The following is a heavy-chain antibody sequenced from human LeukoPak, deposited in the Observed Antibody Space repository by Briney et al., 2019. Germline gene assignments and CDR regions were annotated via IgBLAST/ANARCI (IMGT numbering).Heavy chain of an antibody. V-gene: IGHV3-30*03. CDR2: ISYDGSNK. CDR3: ARVDGIAAAGLYYFDY. Sequence: GRSLRLSCAASGFTFSSYGMHWVRQAPGKGLEWVAVISYDGSNKYYADSVKGRFTISRDNSKSTLYLQMNSLRAEDTAVYYCARVDGIAAAGLYYFDYWGQGTLVTVSS. CDR1: GFTFSSYG. J-gene: IGHJ4*02. D-gene: IGHD6-13*01.